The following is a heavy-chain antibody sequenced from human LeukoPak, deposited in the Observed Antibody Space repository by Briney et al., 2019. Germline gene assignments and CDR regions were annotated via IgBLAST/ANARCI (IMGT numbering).Heavy chain of an antibody. CDR2: MNPNSGNT. CDR3: ARIVYNWNYEELDY. J-gene: IGHJ4*02. V-gene: IGHV1-8*03. CDR1: GYTFTSYD. Sequence: GASVKVSCKASGYTFTSYDINWVRQATGQGLEWMGWMNPNSGNTGYAQKFQGRVTITRNTSISTAYMELSSLRSEDTAVYYCARIVYNWNYEELDYWGQGTLVTVSS. D-gene: IGHD1-7*01.